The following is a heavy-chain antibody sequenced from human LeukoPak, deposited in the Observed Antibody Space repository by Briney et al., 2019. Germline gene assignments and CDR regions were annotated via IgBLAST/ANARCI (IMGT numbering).Heavy chain of an antibody. V-gene: IGHV3-30*18. CDR1: GFTFSSYG. J-gene: IGHJ4*02. Sequence: GGSLRLSCAASGFTFSSYGMHWVRQAPGKGLEWVAVISYDGSNKYYADSVKGRFTISRDNSKNTLYLQMNSLRAEDTAVYYCAKETLDWTPDYWGQGTLVTVSS. CDR2: ISYDGSNK. D-gene: IGHD1-1*01. CDR3: AKETLDWTPDY.